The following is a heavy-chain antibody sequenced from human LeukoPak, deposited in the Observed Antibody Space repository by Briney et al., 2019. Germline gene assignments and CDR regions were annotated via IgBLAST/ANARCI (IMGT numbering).Heavy chain of an antibody. V-gene: IGHV1-2*02. Sequence: GASVKVSCKASGGSFSSYFISWVRQAPGQGLEWMGWINPNSGGTNYAQKFQGRVTMTRDTSISTAYMELSRLRSDDTAVYYCARIRGLWFGELYYWGQGTLVTVSS. D-gene: IGHD3-10*01. CDR3: ARIRGLWFGELYY. CDR1: GGSFSSYF. J-gene: IGHJ4*02. CDR2: INPNSGGT.